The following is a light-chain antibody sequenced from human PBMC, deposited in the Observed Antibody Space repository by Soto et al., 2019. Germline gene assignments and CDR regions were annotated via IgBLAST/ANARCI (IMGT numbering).Light chain of an antibody. CDR3: QQYNSDAWT. J-gene: IGKJ1*01. V-gene: IGKV1-5*01. Sequence: IQMTQSPSTLSASVGDRVTITCRASHSISTWLAWYQQKPVKAPKRLIYDASSLQSGVPARFSGSGSATDFTLTISSLPPDDLATYYCQQYNSDAWTFGQGTKVEIK. CDR1: HSISTW. CDR2: DAS.